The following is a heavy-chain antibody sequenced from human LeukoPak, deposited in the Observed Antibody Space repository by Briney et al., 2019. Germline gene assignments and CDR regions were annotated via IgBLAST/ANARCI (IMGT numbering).Heavy chain of an antibody. J-gene: IGHJ3*02. CDR1: GFIFSSYW. V-gene: IGHV3-74*01. CDR2: INSDGSST. CDR3: ARDYCSGGSCSLGDAFDI. D-gene: IGHD2-15*01. Sequence: GGSLRLSCAASGFIFSSYWMHWVRQAPGKGLVWVSRINSDGSSTSYADSVKGRFTISRDNAKNTLYLQMNSLRAEDTAVYYCARDYCSGGSCSLGDAFDIWGQGTMVTVSS.